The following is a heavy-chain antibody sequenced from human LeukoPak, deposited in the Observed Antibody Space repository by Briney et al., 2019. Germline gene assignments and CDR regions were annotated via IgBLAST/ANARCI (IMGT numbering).Heavy chain of an antibody. J-gene: IGHJ4*02. CDR2: IYYSGST. CDR3: AREDVSAAPDY. Sequence: SETLSLTCTVSGGSISSGGYYWSWIRQHPGKGLEWIGYIYYSGSTYYNPSLKSRVTISVDTPKNQFSLKLSSVTAADTAVYYCAREDVSAAPDYWGQGTLVTVSS. V-gene: IGHV4-31*03. CDR1: GGSISSGGYY. D-gene: IGHD3-16*02.